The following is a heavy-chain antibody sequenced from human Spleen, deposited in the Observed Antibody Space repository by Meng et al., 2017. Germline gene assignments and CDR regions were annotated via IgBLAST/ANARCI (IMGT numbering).Heavy chain of an antibody. D-gene: IGHD1-26*01. CDR1: GGPISSSSYY. V-gene: IGHV4-39*01. J-gene: IGHJ4*02. CDR3: ARHGYGGRYFDY. Sequence: QVQLQESGPGLVKPSQTLSLTCTVSGGPISSSSYYWGWIRQPPGKGLEWIGNIYYSGSTYHSPSLKSRVTISVDTSKNQFSLKLTSVTAADTAVYYCARHGYGGRYFDYWGQGTLVTVSS. CDR2: IYYSGST.